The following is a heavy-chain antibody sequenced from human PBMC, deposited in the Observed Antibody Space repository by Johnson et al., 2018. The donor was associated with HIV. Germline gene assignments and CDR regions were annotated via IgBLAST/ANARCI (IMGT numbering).Heavy chain of an antibody. V-gene: IGHV3-23*04. CDR1: GFTVSSNY. CDR3: AKGGQLALHDAFDI. D-gene: IGHD6-6*01. J-gene: IGHJ3*02. CDR2: ISGSGGST. Sequence: VQLVESGGGLVQPGGSLRLSCAASGFTVSSNYMTWVRQGPGKGLEWVSAISGSGGSTYYADSVKGRFTISRDNSKNTLYLQMNSLRAEDTAVYYCAKGGQLALHDAFDIWGQGTMVTVSS.